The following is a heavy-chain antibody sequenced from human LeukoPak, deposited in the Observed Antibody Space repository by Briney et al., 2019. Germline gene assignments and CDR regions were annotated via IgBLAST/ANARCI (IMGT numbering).Heavy chain of an antibody. CDR1: GFTFSSYN. Sequence: PGGSLRLSCAASGFTFSSYNMNWVRQAPGKGLVWVSRINSDGIRTNYADSVKGRFTISRDNAENTLYLQMNSLRAEDTAVYYCARGGYGAYYFDLWGRGTLVTVSS. CDR3: ARGGYGAYYFDL. D-gene: IGHD4-17*01. CDR2: INSDGIRT. V-gene: IGHV3-74*01. J-gene: IGHJ2*01.